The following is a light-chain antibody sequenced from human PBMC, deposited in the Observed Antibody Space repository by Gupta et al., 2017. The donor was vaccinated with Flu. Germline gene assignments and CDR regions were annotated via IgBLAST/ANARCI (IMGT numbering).Light chain of an antibody. V-gene: IGLV3-25*02. Sequence: SYELTQQPSVSVSPGQTARIPCSGDALPKQYAYWYQQKPGQAPVLVIYKDSESPSGIPERFSGSSSGTTVTLTISGVQAEDEADYYCQSADSSGTYKVFGGGTKLTVL. CDR1: ALPKQY. CDR2: KDS. J-gene: IGLJ3*02. CDR3: QSADSSGTYKV.